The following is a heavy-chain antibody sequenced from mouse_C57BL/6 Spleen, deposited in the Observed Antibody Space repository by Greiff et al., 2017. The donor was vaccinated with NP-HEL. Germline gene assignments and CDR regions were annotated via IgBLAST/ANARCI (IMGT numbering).Heavy chain of an antibody. V-gene: IGHV1-42*01. Sequence: VQLQQSGPELVKPGASVKISCKASGYSFTGYYMNWVKQSPEKSLEWIGEINPSTGGTTYNQKFKAKATLTVDKSSSTAYMQLKSLTSEDSAVYYCARGKVYDGYWDYWGQGTTLTVSS. J-gene: IGHJ2*01. CDR3: ARGKVYDGYWDY. CDR1: GYSFTGYY. D-gene: IGHD2-3*01. CDR2: INPSTGGT.